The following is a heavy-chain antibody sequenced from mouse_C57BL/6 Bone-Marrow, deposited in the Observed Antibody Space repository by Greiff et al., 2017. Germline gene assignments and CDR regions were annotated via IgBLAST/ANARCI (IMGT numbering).Heavy chain of an antibody. CDR3: VSPYYGSSTGYFDV. CDR2: ISNGGGST. Sequence: EVQLVESGGGLVQPGGSLKLSCAASGFTFSDYYMYWVRQTPEKRLEWVAYISNGGGSTYSPDTVKGRFTISRDNAKNTLYLQMSRLKSEDTAMYYCVSPYYGSSTGYFDVWGTGTTVTVSS. J-gene: IGHJ1*03. V-gene: IGHV5-12*01. D-gene: IGHD1-1*01. CDR1: GFTFSDYY.